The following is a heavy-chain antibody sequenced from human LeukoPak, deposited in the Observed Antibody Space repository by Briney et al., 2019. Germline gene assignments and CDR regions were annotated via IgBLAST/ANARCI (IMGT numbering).Heavy chain of an antibody. J-gene: IGHJ4*02. CDR2: INPSGGST. V-gene: IGHV1-46*01. CDR3: AKSVVVTARYYFDY. D-gene: IGHD2-21*02. CDR1: GYTFTRYY. Sequence: ASVKVSCKASGYTFTRYYMHWVRQAPGQGLEWVGIINPSGGSTSYAQKFQGRVTMTGDTSTTTVYMELSSLRSEDTAVYYCAKSVVVTARYYFDYWGQGTLVTVSS.